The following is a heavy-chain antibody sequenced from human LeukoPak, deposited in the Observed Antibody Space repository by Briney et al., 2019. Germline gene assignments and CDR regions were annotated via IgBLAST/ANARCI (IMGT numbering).Heavy chain of an antibody. V-gene: IGHV4-59*01. CDR3: ARALYYDFWSGLGWFDP. D-gene: IGHD3-3*01. Sequence: SETLSLTCTVSGGSISSYYWSWIRQPPGKGLEWIGYIYYSGSTNYNPSLKSRVTISVDTSKNQFSLKLSSVTAADTAVYYCARALYYDFWSGLGWFDPWGQGTLVTVSS. CDR1: GGSISSYY. J-gene: IGHJ5*02. CDR2: IYYSGST.